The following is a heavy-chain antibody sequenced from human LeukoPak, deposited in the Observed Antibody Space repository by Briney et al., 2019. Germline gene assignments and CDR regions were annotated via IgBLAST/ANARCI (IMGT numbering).Heavy chain of an antibody. D-gene: IGHD6-13*01. Sequence: GGSLRLSCAASGFTFSSYWMSWVRQAPGKGLEWVANIKQDGSEKYYVDSVKGRFTISRDNAKNSLYLQMNSLGADDTALYYCARTIAQYTNTWLYYYYGLDVWGQGTTVTVSS. V-gene: IGHV3-7*03. J-gene: IGHJ6*02. CDR1: GFTFSSYW. CDR2: IKQDGSEK. CDR3: ARTIAQYTNTWLYYYYGLDV.